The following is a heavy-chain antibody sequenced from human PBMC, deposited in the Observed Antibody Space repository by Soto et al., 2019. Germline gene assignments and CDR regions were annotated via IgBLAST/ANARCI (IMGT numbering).Heavy chain of an antibody. J-gene: IGHJ4*02. CDR1: GGSFSGYY. CDR3: ARTALLSRGYEFAF. Sequence: SETLSLTCAVYGGSFSGYYWSWIRQPPGKGLEWIGYIYYSGSTDYNPSLKSRVTISVDTSKNLFSLKLSSVTAADTAVYYCARTALLSRGYEFAFWGQGTLVTVSS. CDR2: IYYSGST. V-gene: IGHV4-59*01. D-gene: IGHD5-12*01.